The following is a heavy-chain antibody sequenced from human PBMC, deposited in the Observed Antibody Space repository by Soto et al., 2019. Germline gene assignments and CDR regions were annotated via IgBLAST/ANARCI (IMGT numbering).Heavy chain of an antibody. V-gene: IGHV4-39*01. CDR1: GGSISSSSYY. CDR3: ARHSTAVAYAFDI. J-gene: IGHJ3*02. CDR2: IYYSGST. D-gene: IGHD6-19*01. Sequence: QLQLQESGPGLVKPSETLSLTCTVSGGSISSSSYYWGWIRQPPGKGLEWIGSIYYSGSTYYNPSRKSRVTISVDTSKNQFSLKLSSVTAADTAVYYCARHSTAVAYAFDIWGQGTMVTVSS.